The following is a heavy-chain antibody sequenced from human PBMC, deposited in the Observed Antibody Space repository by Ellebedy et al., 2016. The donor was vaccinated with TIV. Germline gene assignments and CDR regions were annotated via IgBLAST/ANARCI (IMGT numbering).Heavy chain of an antibody. J-gene: IGHJ5*02. CDR3: ARDGVLLWFGNEGDWFDP. D-gene: IGHD3-10*01. Sequence: ASVKVSCXASGYTFTSYYMHWVRQAPGQGLEWMGIINPSGGSTSYAQKFQGRVTITRDTSASTAYMELSSLRSEDTAVYYCARDGVLLWFGNEGDWFDPWGQGTLVTVSS. CDR2: INPSGGST. CDR1: GYTFTSYY. V-gene: IGHV1-46*01.